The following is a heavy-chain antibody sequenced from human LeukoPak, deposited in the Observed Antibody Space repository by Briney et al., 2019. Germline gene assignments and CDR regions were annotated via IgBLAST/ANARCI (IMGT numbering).Heavy chain of an antibody. Sequence: ASVRVSCKASGYTFTSYDINWVRQATGQGLEWMGWMNPNSGNTGYAQKFQGRVTMTRNTSISTAYMELSSLRSEDTAVYYCARVYRAVVVVPAAMEGYGMDVWGQGTTVTVSS. V-gene: IGHV1-8*01. CDR2: MNPNSGNT. D-gene: IGHD2-2*01. CDR3: ARVYRAVVVVPAAMEGYGMDV. J-gene: IGHJ6*02. CDR1: GYTFTSYD.